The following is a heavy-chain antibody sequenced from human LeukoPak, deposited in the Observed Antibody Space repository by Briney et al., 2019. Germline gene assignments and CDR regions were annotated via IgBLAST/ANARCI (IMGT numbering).Heavy chain of an antibody. CDR1: GGSFSGYY. CDR3: ARIDSGWYAGSYYYYYYMDV. J-gene: IGHJ6*03. D-gene: IGHD6-19*01. CDR2: INHSGST. Sequence: PSETLSLTCAVYGGSFSGYYWSWIRQPPGKGLEWMGEINHSGSTNYNPSLKSRVTISVDQSKNQFSLKLSSVTAADTAVYYCARIDSGWYAGSYYYYYYMDVWGKGTTVTVSS. V-gene: IGHV4-34*01.